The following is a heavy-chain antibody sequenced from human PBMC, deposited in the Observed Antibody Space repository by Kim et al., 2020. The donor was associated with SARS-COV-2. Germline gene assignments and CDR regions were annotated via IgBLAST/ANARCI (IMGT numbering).Heavy chain of an antibody. V-gene: IGHV5-51*01. D-gene: IGHD6-13*01. J-gene: IGHJ3*02. CDR3: ARRYGQLVPMYAFDI. Sequence: PSFQGQVTISADKSISTAYLQWSSLKASDTAMYYCARRYGQLVPMYAFDIWGQGTMVTVSS.